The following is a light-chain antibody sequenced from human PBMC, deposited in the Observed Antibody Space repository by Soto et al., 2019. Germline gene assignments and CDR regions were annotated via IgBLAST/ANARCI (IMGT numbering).Light chain of an antibody. Sequence: QSALTQPASVSGSPGQSITISCTGTSSDVCGYNYVSWYQQHPGKASKLMIYDVSNRPSGVSNRFSGSKSGNTASLTISGLQAEDEADYYCSSYTSSGTLVVFGGGTKLTVL. V-gene: IGLV2-14*01. CDR1: SSDVCGYNY. CDR2: DVS. J-gene: IGLJ2*01. CDR3: SSYTSSGTLVV.